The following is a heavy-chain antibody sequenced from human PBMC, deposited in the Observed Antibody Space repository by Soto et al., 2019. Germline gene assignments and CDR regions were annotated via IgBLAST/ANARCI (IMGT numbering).Heavy chain of an antibody. J-gene: IGHJ6*02. CDR1: GYTFSSYG. CDR2: ISGYNGNT. CDR3: ARDDFVVRGVYYYYGMDV. Sequence: QAQLVQSGAEVKKPGASVKVSCKASGYTFSSYGITWVRQAPGQGLEWMAWISGYNGNTNYAQNLQGRVTMTTDTSTNTACRELRSLRSDETALYYCARDDFVVRGVYYYYGMDVWGQATTVTVSS. D-gene: IGHD3-10*01. V-gene: IGHV1-18*01.